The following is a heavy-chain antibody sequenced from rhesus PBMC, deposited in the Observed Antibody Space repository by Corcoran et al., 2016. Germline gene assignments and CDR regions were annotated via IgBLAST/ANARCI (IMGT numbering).Heavy chain of an antibody. J-gene: IGHJ4*01. CDR2: ISYSGST. Sequence: QVQLQESGPGLVKPSETLSLTCAVSGGSISSSYYYWSWIRPAPGKGLEWIGYISYSGSTSYNPSLKSRVTISRDTSKNQFSLKLSSVTAADTAVYYCARTKYSNYEYYFDYWGQGVLVTVSS. V-gene: IGHV4-122*02. D-gene: IGHD4-23*01. CDR1: GGSISSSYYY. CDR3: ARTKYSNYEYYFDY.